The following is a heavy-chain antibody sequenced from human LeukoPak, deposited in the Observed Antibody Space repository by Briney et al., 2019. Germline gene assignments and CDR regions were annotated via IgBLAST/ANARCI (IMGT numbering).Heavy chain of an antibody. J-gene: IGHJ4*02. D-gene: IGHD1-1*01. CDR1: GYTFTSYY. CDR2: INPSGGST. Sequence: GASVKVSSKASGYTFTSYYMHWVRQAPGQGLEWMGIINPSGGSTSYAQKFQGRVTMTRDTSTSTVYMELSSLRSEDTAVYYCAREAVRWNDVRGPFDYWGQGTLVTVSS. V-gene: IGHV1-46*01. CDR3: AREAVRWNDVRGPFDY.